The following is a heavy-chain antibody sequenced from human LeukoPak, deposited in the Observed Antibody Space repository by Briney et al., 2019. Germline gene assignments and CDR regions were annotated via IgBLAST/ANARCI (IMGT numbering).Heavy chain of an antibody. Sequence: PSQTLSLTCTLSGGSIRSFYWSWIRQSAGKGLEGIGGIYTSGTINYTPTLKSRVAMSVDTSTSQFSLKLSSVAPADTPVYYCATVKDTAMEGYYFDYWGQGTLVTVSS. J-gene: IGHJ4*02. D-gene: IGHD5-18*01. CDR3: ATVKDTAMEGYYFDY. CDR1: GGSIRSFY. CDR2: IYTSGTI. V-gene: IGHV4-4*07.